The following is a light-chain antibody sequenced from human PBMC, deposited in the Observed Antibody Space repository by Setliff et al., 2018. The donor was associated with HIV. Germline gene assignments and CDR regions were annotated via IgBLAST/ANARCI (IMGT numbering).Light chain of an antibody. CDR2: DVT. J-gene: IGLJ2*01. CDR1: SSDIGDYES. V-gene: IGLV2-23*02. Sequence: QSVLTQPASVSGSPGQSITISCTGSSSDIGDYESVSWYQQHPGEVPKLMIYDVTKRPSGVSNRFSASKSGNTASLTISGLQAEDDAHYYCCSYAGGDTWIFGGGTKVTVL. CDR3: CSYAGGDTWI.